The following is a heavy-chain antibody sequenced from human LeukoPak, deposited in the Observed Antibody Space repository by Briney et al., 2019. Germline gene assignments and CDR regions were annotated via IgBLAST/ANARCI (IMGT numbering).Heavy chain of an antibody. D-gene: IGHD2-21*01. J-gene: IGHJ4*02. CDR2: IYYSGST. CDR3: ARPVSAYCGGDCSDY. CDR1: GGSISSSSYY. Sequence: SETLSLTCAVSGGSISSSSYYWGWIRQPPGKGLEWIGSIYYSGSTYYNPSLKSRVTISVDTSKNQFSLKLSSVTAADTAVYYCARPVSAYCGGDCSDYWGQGTLVTVSS. V-gene: IGHV4-39*01.